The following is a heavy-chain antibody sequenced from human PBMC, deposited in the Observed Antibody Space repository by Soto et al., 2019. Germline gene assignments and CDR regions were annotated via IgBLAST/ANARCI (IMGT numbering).Heavy chain of an antibody. V-gene: IGHV1-58*01. J-gene: IGHJ4*02. CDR1: GFTFTSSA. D-gene: IGHD2-21*02. Sequence: SVKVSCKASGFTFTSSAVQWVRQARGQRLEWIGWIVVGSGNTNYAQKFQERVTITRDMSTSTAYMELSSLRDEDTAIYYCAKGGSPCGGDCWRLRDYFDSWGQGTLVTVSS. CDR2: IVVGSGNT. CDR3: AKGGSPCGGDCWRLRDYFDS.